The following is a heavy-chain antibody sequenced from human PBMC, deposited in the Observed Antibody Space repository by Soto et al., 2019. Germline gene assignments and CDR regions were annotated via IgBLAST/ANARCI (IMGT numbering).Heavy chain of an antibody. CDR1: GVTFSDYA. CDR3: AKALRGGCDY. Sequence: QVQLVESGGGVVQPGRSLRLSCAVTGVTFSDYAMHWVRQAPGKGLEWVAVISFDGSNEYYADSVEGRFTISRDNIKNTLHLQMNSLRVEDTAVYYCAKALRGGCDYWGQGTLVTVSS. J-gene: IGHJ4*02. D-gene: IGHD3-10*01. V-gene: IGHV3-30*18. CDR2: ISFDGSNE.